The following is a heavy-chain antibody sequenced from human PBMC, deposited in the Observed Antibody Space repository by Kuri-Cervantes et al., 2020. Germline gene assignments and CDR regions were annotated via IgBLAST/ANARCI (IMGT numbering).Heavy chain of an antibody. CDR2: INHSGST. J-gene: IGHJ4*02. CDR3: ARRSARGYCSGGSCYSPPRYFDY. D-gene: IGHD2-15*01. Sequence: SETLSLTCAVYGGSFSGYYWSWIRQPPGKGLEWIGEINHSGSTNYNPSLKSRVTISVDTSKNQFSLKLSSVTAADTAVYYCARRSARGYCSGGSCYSPPRYFDYWGQGTLVTSPQ. CDR1: GGSFSGYY. V-gene: IGHV4-34*01.